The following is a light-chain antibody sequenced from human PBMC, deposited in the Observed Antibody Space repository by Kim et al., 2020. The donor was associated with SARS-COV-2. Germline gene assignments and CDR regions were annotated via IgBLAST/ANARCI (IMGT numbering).Light chain of an antibody. V-gene: IGLV3-1*01. Sequence: VSPGKTTSIPCSGDKLGDKYVCWYQQKPGQSPVLVIYQDSKRPSGIPERFSGSNSGNTATLTISGTQAMDEADYYCQAWDSSTAVFGGGTQLTVL. J-gene: IGLJ3*02. CDR2: QDS. CDR3: QAWDSSTAV. CDR1: KLGDKY.